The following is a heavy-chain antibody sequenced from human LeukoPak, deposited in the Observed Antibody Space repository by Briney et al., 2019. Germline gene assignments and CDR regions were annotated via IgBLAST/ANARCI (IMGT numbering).Heavy chain of an antibody. Sequence: PSETLSLTCAVHGGSFIGYDWTCIREPPRKGLEWIGEINHSGGTNYNPSLKSRVTISVDTSKNQFSLKLSCVTAADTAVYYCASLARGGNWFDPWGQGTLVTVSS. V-gene: IGHV4-34*01. D-gene: IGHD6-6*01. J-gene: IGHJ5*02. CDR3: ASLARGGNWFDP. CDR2: INHSGGT. CDR1: GGSFIGYD.